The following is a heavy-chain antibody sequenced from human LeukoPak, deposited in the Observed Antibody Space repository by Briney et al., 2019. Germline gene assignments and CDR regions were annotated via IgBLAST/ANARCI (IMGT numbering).Heavy chain of an antibody. D-gene: IGHD1-7*01. V-gene: IGHV3-66*01. CDR3: ARGGPFTGPISTPRASDY. J-gene: IGHJ4*02. CDR2: IYSGGSP. CDR1: GFTVSSNY. Sequence: GGSLRLSCAASGFTVSSNYMSWVRQAPGKGLEWVSVIYSGGSPYYADSVKGRFTISRDSSKNTVYLQMNSLRAEDTAVYHCARGGPFTGPISTPRASDYWGQGILVTVSS.